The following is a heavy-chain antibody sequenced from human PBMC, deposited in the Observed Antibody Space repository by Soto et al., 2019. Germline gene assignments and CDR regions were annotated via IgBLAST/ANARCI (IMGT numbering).Heavy chain of an antibody. CDR2: ISGSGGST. CDR3: AKESYPITMIVVVTDPKSAFDI. Sequence: GGSLRLSCAASGFTFSSYAMSWVRQAPGKGLEWVSAISGSGGSTYYADSVKGRFTISRDNSKNTLYLQMNSLRAEDTAVYYCAKESYPITMIVVVTDPKSAFDIWGQGTMVTVSS. D-gene: IGHD3-22*01. CDR1: GFTFSSYA. J-gene: IGHJ3*02. V-gene: IGHV3-23*01.